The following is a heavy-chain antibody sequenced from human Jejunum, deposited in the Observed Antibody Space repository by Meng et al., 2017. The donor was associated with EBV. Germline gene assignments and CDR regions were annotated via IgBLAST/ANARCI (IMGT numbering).Heavy chain of an antibody. V-gene: IGHV4-4*02. CDR3: ATSMSGYSYGYS. J-gene: IGHJ5*02. Sequence: PVAEAGPASVAPAGTLSLTCAVSGASSSSSHWWSWVRQAPGEGLEWIGEIYYTGRTNYNPSLTSRVSMSIDKSKNQFSLNLNSVTVADTAVYYCATSMSGYSYGYSWGQGTLVTVSS. CDR1: GASSSSSHW. CDR2: IYYTGRT. D-gene: IGHD5-18*01.